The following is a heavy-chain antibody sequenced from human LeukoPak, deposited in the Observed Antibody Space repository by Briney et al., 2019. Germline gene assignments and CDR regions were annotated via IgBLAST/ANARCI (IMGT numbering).Heavy chain of an antibody. V-gene: IGHV3-66*01. CDR2: IYSGGST. J-gene: IGHJ4*02. Sequence: PGGSLRLSCAASGFTVSSNYMSWVRQAPGKGLEWGSVIYSGGSTYYADSVKGRFTISRDNSKNTLYLQMNSLRAEDTAVYYCARDYDPYYFDYWGQGTLVTVSS. CDR1: GFTVSSNY. D-gene: IGHD3-3*01. CDR3: ARDYDPYYFDY.